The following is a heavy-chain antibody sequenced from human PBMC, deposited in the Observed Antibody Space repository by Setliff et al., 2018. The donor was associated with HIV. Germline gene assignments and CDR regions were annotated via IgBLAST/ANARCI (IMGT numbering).Heavy chain of an antibody. V-gene: IGHV3-30*04. J-gene: IGHJ4*02. CDR2: ISYDGSNK. CDR3: AREDIARGIGDY. Sequence: GGSLRLSCAASGFTFSSYAMHWVRQAPGKGLEWVAVISYDGSNKYYADSVKGRFTISRDNSKNTLYLQMNSLRAEDTAVYYCAREDIARGIGDYWGQGTLVTVSS. CDR1: GFTFSSYA. D-gene: IGHD2-21*01.